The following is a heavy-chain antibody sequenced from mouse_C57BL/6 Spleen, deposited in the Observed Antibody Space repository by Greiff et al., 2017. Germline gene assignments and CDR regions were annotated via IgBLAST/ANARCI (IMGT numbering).Heavy chain of an antibody. CDR1: GYTFTSYW. CDR2: LYPGSGST. CDR3: ARSGFYYGNRDFDY. J-gene: IGHJ2*01. V-gene: IGHV1-55*01. Sequence: QVQLQQPGAELVKPGASVKMSCKASGYTFTSYWITWVKQRPGQGLEWIGDLYPGSGSTNYNEKFKSKATLTVDTSSSTAYMQLSSLTSEDSAVYYCARSGFYYGNRDFDYWGQGTTLTVSS. D-gene: IGHD2-1*01.